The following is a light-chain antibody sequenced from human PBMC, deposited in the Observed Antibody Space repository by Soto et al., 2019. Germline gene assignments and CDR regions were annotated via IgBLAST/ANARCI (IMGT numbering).Light chain of an antibody. V-gene: IGKV3-11*01. CDR2: DAS. CDR3: QQRSNQWT. CDR1: QSVSSY. J-gene: IGKJ1*01. Sequence: EIVLTQSPATLSLSPGERATLSCRASQSVSSYLAWYQQKPGQGPRLLIYDASNRATGVPARFSGSGSGTDFTLTISSLEPEDFAVYYCQQRSNQWTFGQGTKVEIK.